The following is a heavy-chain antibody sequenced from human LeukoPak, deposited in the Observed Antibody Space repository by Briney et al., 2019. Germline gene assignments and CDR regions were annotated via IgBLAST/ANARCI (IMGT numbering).Heavy chain of an antibody. J-gene: IGHJ1*01. CDR2: ISHDGSNK. CDR3: AKVEVSSGWYEYFQH. Sequence: HPGRSLRLSCAASGFTFSSYGMHWVRQAPGKGLEWVAVISHDGSNKYYADSVKGRFTISRDNSKNTLYLQMNSLRAEDTAVYYCAKVEVSSGWYEYFQHWGQGTLVTVSS. CDR1: GFTFSSYG. D-gene: IGHD6-19*01. V-gene: IGHV3-30*18.